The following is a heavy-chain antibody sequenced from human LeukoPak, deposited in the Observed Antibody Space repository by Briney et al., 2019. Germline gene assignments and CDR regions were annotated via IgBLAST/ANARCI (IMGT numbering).Heavy chain of an antibody. CDR2: IIANGGST. Sequence: GGSLRLSCAASGFTFRSYAMSWVRQAPGKGLEWVSSIIANGGSTYYADSVKGRFTISRDNSKNTVYLQMNSLRAEDTAVYYCARDLASCAGDCRSDGFDYWGQGTLVTVSS. CDR3: ARDLASCAGDCRSDGFDY. V-gene: IGHV3-23*01. CDR1: GFTFRSYA. D-gene: IGHD2-21*02. J-gene: IGHJ4*02.